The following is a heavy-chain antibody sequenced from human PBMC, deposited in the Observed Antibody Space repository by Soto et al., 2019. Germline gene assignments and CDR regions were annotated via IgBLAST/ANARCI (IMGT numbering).Heavy chain of an antibody. D-gene: IGHD2-21*01. CDR1: GDSISSSNSH. J-gene: IGHJ3*02. CDR2: VYYGGAIFYSGNI. V-gene: IGHV4-39*01. CDR3: VRYDRINMKPYSPEGFNI. Sequence: SETLSLTCTVSGDSISSSNSHWGWTRQPPGKGLEYIGSVYYGGAIFYSGNIYYNPSLKSRVTISVDTSKNQFSLRLSSVTAADTGVYYCVRYDRINMKPYSPEGFNIWGQGTMVTV.